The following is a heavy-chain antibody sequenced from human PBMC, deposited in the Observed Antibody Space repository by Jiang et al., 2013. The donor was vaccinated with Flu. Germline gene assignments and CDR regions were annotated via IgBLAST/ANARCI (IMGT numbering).Heavy chain of an antibody. CDR3: ARDRPRAVAVAGTIDYYYYGMDV. J-gene: IGHJ6*02. Sequence: SGFTFSSYSMNWVRQAPGKGLEWVSYISSSSSTIYYADSVKGRFTISRDNAKNSLYLQMNSLRAKDTAVYYCARDRPRAVAVAGTIDYYYYGMDVWGQGTTVTVSS. V-gene: IGHV3-48*01. D-gene: IGHD6-19*01. CDR1: GFTFSSYS. CDR2: ISSSSSTI.